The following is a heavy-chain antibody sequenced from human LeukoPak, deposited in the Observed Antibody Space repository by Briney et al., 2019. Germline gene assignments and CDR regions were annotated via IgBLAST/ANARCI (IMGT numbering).Heavy chain of an antibody. CDR3: ARYSRYCGGGSCYR. CDR2: INPNSGGT. Sequence: ASVKVSCKASGYTFTGYYMHWVRQAPGQGLEWMGWINPNSGGTNYAQKFQGRVTMTRDTSISTAYMELSRLRSDDTAVYYCARYSRYCGGGSCYRWGQGTLVTVSS. D-gene: IGHD2-15*01. V-gene: IGHV1-2*02. J-gene: IGHJ4*02. CDR1: GYTFTGYY.